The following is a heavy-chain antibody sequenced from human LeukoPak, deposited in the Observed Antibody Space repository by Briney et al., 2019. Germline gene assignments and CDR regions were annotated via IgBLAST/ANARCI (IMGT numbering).Heavy chain of an antibody. J-gene: IGHJ4*02. CDR1: GFTFSSYW. CDR2: IKQDGSEK. D-gene: IGHD2-2*01. CDR3: ARSIVVVPAAEYYFDY. V-gene: IGHV3-7*03. Sequence: PGGSLRLSCAASGFTFSSYWMSWVRQAPGKGLEWVANIKQDGSEKYYVDSVKGRFTISRDNAKNSLYLQMNSLRAEDTAVYYCARSIVVVPAAEYYFDYWGQGTLVTVPS.